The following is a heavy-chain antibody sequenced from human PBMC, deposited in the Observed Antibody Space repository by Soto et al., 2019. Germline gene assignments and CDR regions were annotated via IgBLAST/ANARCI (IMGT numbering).Heavy chain of an antibody. J-gene: IGHJ6*02. D-gene: IGHD3-10*01. CDR1: GFTFSSYA. CDR2: ISGSGGST. CDR3: AKAGLRGAITTVRGEYGMDV. V-gene: IGHV3-23*01. Sequence: EVQLLESGGGLVQPGGSLRLSCAASGFTFSSYAMSWVRQAPGKGLEWVSAISGSGGSTYYADSVKGRFTISRDNSKNTLYLTISSLRAEDTAVYCCAKAGLRGAITTVRGEYGMDVWGQGTTVTVSS.